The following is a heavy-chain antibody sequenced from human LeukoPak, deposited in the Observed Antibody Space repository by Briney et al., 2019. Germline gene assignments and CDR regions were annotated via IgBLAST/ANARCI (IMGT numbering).Heavy chain of an antibody. CDR1: GFTFSSCG. Sequence: GGSLRLSCTASGFTFSSCGMHWVRQAPGKGPEWVSTISIDGGRTYYADSVKGRFTVSRDTSKNTLYLQMNSLRAEDTAVYYCARKGIGSSRYQNMDVWGKGTTVTVSS. D-gene: IGHD6-25*01. CDR3: ARKGIGSSRYQNMDV. V-gene: IGHV3-23*01. J-gene: IGHJ6*03. CDR2: ISIDGGRT.